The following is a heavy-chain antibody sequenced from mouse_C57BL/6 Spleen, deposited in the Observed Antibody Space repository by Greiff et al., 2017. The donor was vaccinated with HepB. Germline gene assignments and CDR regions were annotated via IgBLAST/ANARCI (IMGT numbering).Heavy chain of an antibody. V-gene: IGHV14-3*01. Sequence: VQLKQSVAELVRPGASVKLSCTASGFNIKNYYMHWVKQRPDQGLEWIGRIDPANGNTKYTPKFQGKATRTADTSANTAYLQLSSLTSEDTAIYYVAKRAQSSFAYWGQGTLVTVSA. J-gene: IGHJ3*01. CDR1: GFNIKNYY. CDR3: AKRAQSSFAY. CDR2: IDPANGNT. D-gene: IGHD6-2*01.